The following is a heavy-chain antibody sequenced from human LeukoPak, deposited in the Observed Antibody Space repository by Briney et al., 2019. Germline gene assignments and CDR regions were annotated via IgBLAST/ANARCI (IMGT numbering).Heavy chain of an antibody. V-gene: IGHV3-11*06. Sequence: PGGSLRLSCAASGFTFSDYCMSWVRQAPGKGLEWVSYITTSSSATHYADSVKGRFTISRHNADNSLYLQMNSLRAEDTAVYYCARDRGFKDCCNNPPFDFWGQGTLVTVSS. J-gene: IGHJ4*02. D-gene: IGHD2-21*01. CDR3: ARDRGFKDCCNNPPFDF. CDR1: GFTFSDYC. CDR2: ITTSSSAT.